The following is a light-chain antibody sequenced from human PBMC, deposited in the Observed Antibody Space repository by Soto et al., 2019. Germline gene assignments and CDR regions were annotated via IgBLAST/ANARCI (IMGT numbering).Light chain of an antibody. J-gene: IGLJ1*01. Sequence: QSALTQPASMSGTPGQSITISCTGTSSDVGGYNYVSWYQQHPGKAPKLVIFDVSDRPSGVSNRFSGSKSGNTASLTISGLQAEDEADYYCSSYTSSSTRVFGTGTKLTVL. CDR2: DVS. CDR1: SSDVGGYNY. CDR3: SSYTSSSTRV. V-gene: IGLV2-14*01.